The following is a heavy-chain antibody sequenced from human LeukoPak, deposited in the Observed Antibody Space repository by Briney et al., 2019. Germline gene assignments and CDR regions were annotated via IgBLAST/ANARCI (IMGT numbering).Heavy chain of an antibody. CDR3: ARATYYYDSSGYYYNWFDP. D-gene: IGHD3-22*01. Sequence: GESLKISCKGSGYSLTSYWIGWVRQMPGKGLEWMGIIYPGDSDTRYSPSFQGQVTISADKSISTAYLQWSSLKASDTAMYYCARATYYYDSSGYYYNWFDPWGQGTLVTVSS. CDR2: IYPGDSDT. CDR1: GYSLTSYW. V-gene: IGHV5-51*01. J-gene: IGHJ5*02.